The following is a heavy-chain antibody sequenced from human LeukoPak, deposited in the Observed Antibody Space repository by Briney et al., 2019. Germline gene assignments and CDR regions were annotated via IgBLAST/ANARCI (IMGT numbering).Heavy chain of an antibody. J-gene: IGHJ4*02. Sequence: GASVKVSCKASGYAFTSYGISWVRQAPGQGLEWMGWISAYNGNTNYAQKLQGRVTMTTDTSTSTAYMELRSLRSDDTAVYYCAKYSYGPHLFDYWGQGTLVTVSS. D-gene: IGHD5-18*01. CDR2: ISAYNGNT. CDR1: GYAFTSYG. V-gene: IGHV1-18*01. CDR3: AKYSYGPHLFDY.